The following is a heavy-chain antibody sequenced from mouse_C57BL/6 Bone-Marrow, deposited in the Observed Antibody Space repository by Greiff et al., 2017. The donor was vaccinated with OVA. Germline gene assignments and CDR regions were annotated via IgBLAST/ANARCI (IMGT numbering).Heavy chain of an antibody. J-gene: IGHJ1*03. V-gene: IGHV1-64*01. Sequence: VQLQQPGAELVKPGASVKLSCKASGYTFTSYWMHWVKQRPGQGLEWIGMIHPNSGSTNYNEKFKSKATLTVDKSSSTAYMQLSSLTSEDSAVYYCARNITTVVAWYFDVWGTGTTVTVSS. CDR2: IHPNSGST. CDR3: ARNITTVVAWYFDV. D-gene: IGHD1-1*01. CDR1: GYTFTSYW.